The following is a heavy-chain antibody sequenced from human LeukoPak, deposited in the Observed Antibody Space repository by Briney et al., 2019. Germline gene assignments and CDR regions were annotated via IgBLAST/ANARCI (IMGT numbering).Heavy chain of an antibody. V-gene: IGHV4-61*02. CDR3: ARGLWFGEMLFYYYMDV. CDR2: IYTSGST. D-gene: IGHD3-10*01. Sequence: PSETLSLTCTVSGGSISSGSYYWSWIRQPAGKGLEWIGRIYTSGSTNYNPSLKSRVTISVDTSKNQFSLKLSSVTAADTAVYYCARGLWFGEMLFYYYMDVWGKGTTVTISS. CDR1: GGSISSGSYY. J-gene: IGHJ6*03.